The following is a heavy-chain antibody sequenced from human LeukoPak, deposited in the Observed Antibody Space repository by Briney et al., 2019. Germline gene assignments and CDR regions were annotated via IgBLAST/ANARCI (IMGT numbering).Heavy chain of an antibody. CDR2: IKQDGTEK. CDR3: AKDRPNYFGSNGHYYRRDGDS. D-gene: IGHD3-10*01. Sequence: GGSLRLSCAASGFSFSSHYMTWVRQAPGKGLEWVATIKQDGTEKHYVDSVSGRFTISRDNAKNSLLLQMNSLRAEDTAIYYCAKDRPNYFGSNGHYYRRDGDSWGQGTLVTVSS. J-gene: IGHJ5*01. CDR1: GFSFSSHY. V-gene: IGHV3-7*03.